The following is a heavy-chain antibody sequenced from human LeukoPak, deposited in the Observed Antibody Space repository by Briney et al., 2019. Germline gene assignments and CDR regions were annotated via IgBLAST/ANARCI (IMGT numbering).Heavy chain of an antibody. CDR2: IYYTGST. CDR1: GGSISSYY. CDR3: AREPRPSSSWYTGTFDI. Sequence: KPSETLSLTCTVSGGSISSYYWSWIRQPPGKGLEWIGYIYYTGSTNYNPSLKSRVTISVDTSKNQFSLKVSSVIAADTAVYYCAREPRPSSSWYTGTFDIWGQGTMVTVSS. V-gene: IGHV4-59*01. J-gene: IGHJ3*02. D-gene: IGHD6-13*01.